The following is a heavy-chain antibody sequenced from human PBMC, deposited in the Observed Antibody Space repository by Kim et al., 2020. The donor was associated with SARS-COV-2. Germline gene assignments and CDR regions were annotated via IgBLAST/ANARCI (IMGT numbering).Heavy chain of an antibody. CDR2: ISYDGSNK. D-gene: IGHD3-22*01. Sequence: GGSLRLSCAASGFTFSSYGMHWVRQAPGKGLEWVAVISYDGSNKYYADSVKGRFTISRDNSKNTLYLQMNSLRAEDTAVYYCARATYYYDSSGYYRRDY. CDR3: ARATYYYDSSGYYRRDY. CDR1: GFTFSSYG. J-gene: IGHJ4*01. V-gene: IGHV3-33*05.